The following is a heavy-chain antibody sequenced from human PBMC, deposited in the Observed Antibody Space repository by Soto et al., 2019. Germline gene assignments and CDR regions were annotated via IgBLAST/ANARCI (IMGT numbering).Heavy chain of an antibody. CDR2: IYYSGST. D-gene: IGHD3-3*01. Sequence: QLQLQESGPGLVKPSETLSLTCTVSGGSISSSSYYWGWIRQPPGKGLEWIGRIYYSGSTYYNPSLKSRVTISVDTSKNQFSLKLSSVTAADTAVYYCARRGERITIFGVVIIEPFDPWGQGTLVTVSS. V-gene: IGHV4-39*01. CDR1: GGSISSSSYY. CDR3: ARRGERITIFGVVIIEPFDP. J-gene: IGHJ5*02.